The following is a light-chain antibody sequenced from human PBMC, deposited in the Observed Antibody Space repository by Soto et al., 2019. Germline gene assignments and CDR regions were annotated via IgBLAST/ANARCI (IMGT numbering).Light chain of an antibody. V-gene: IGLV2-11*01. Sequence: QSALTQPRSVSGPPGQSVTISCTGTSSDVGGYNYVSWYQQHPGKAPKLMIYDVSKRPSGVPDRFSGTKSGNTASLTISGLQAEDEADYYCCSYAGDNVVFGGGTKLTVL. J-gene: IGLJ2*01. CDR2: DVS. CDR1: SSDVGGYNY. CDR3: CSYAGDNVV.